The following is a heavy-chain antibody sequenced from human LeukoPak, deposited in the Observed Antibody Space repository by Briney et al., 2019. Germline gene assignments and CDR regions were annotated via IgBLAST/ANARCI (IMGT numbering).Heavy chain of an antibody. V-gene: IGHV3-9*01. CDR1: GFTFDDYA. D-gene: IGHD6-13*01. Sequence: GGSLRLSCAASGFTFDDYAMHWVRQAPGKGLEWVSGISWNSGSIGYADSVKGRFTISRDNTKNSLYLQMNSLRAEDTALYYCAKGREQLVLFYMDVWGEGTTVTISS. CDR2: ISWNSGSI. J-gene: IGHJ6*03. CDR3: AKGREQLVLFYMDV.